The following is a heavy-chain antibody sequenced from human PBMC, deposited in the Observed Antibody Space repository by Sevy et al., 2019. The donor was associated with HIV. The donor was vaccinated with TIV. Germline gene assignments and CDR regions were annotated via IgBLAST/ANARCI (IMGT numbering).Heavy chain of an antibody. J-gene: IGHJ4*02. CDR3: AREAGYTTGWSPGNY. Sequence: GSLRLSCAASGFTFKTHAMHWVRQAPGKGLEWVALISYNGDLKHYGESVRGRFTISRDNLKNTLYLQMNSLRAEDTALYYCAREAGYTTGWSPGNYWGQGTLVTVSS. CDR1: GFTFKTHA. D-gene: IGHD6-19*01. V-gene: IGHV3-30*14. CDR2: ISYNGDLK.